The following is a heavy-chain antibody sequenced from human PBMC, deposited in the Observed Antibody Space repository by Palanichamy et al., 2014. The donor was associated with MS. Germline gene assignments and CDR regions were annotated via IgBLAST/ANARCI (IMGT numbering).Heavy chain of an antibody. CDR3: ARGQWLATLFDY. J-gene: IGHJ4*02. CDR2: IYSGSST. D-gene: IGHD6-19*01. V-gene: IGHV3-66*01. Sequence: EVQLVESGGGLVQPGGSLRLSCAASGFTVSNYYMSWVRQAPGKGLEWVSVIYSGSSTYYADSVKGSFTISRDESKNTLYLQMNSLRAEDTAVYYCARGQWLATLFDYWGQGTLVTVSS. CDR1: GFTVSNYY.